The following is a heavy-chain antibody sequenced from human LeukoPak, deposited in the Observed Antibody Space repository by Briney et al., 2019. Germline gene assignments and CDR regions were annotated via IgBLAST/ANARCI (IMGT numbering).Heavy chain of an antibody. Sequence: GGSLRLSCAVSEFAFSNYWMTWVRQAPGKGLEWVANINQDGSEKYYVDSVKGRFTISRDNSKNTLYLQMNSLRAEDTAVYYCARTDYYGSGSYDYWGQGTLVTVSS. J-gene: IGHJ4*02. D-gene: IGHD3-10*01. CDR2: INQDGSEK. CDR3: ARTDYYGSGSYDY. V-gene: IGHV3-7*01. CDR1: EFAFSNYW.